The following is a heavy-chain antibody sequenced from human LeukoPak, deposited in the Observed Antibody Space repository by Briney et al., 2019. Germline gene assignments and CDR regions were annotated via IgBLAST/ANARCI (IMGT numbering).Heavy chain of an antibody. CDR3: ARDTAYERGIMITFGGPYYFDY. V-gene: IGHV3-30*03. CDR2: ISFDGSNE. D-gene: IGHD3-16*01. J-gene: IGHJ4*02. Sequence: GGSLRLSCAASGFTFRSYGMHWVRQAPGKGLEWVALISFDGSNENYADSVKGRFTISRDNSKNTLYLQMNSLRAEDTAVYYCARDTAYERGIMITFGGPYYFDYWGQGTLVTVSS. CDR1: GFTFRSYG.